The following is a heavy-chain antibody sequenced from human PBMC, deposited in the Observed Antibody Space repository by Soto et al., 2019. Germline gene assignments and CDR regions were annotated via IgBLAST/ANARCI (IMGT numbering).Heavy chain of an antibody. CDR1: GCSISSYY. J-gene: IGHJ4*02. D-gene: IGHD4-17*01. CDR2: IYYSGST. V-gene: IGHV4-59*01. Sequence: PSETLSLTCTVSGCSISSYYWSWIRQPPGKGLECIGYIYYSGSTNYNPSLKSRVTISVDKSKNQFFLKLTSVTAADTVVYCWARDSYGGSLDYWGQGTLVTVSS. CDR3: ARDSYGGSLDY.